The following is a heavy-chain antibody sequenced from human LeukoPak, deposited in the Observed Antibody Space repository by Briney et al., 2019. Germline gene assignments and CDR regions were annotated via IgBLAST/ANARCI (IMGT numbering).Heavy chain of an antibody. CDR1: GLTFSSYA. J-gene: IGHJ4*02. D-gene: IGHD6-19*01. CDR3: AKGSGWYV. Sequence: PGGSLRLSCAASGLTFSSYAMTWVRQAPGEGLEWVSVINTSGGNTDYADPVKGRFTISRDNSKNTLYLQMNSLRAEDTAVYYCAKGSGWYVWGQGTLVTVSS. CDR2: INTSGGNT. V-gene: IGHV3-23*01.